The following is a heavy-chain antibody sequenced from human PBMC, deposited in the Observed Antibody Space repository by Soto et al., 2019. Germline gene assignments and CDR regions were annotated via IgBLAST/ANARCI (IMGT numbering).Heavy chain of an antibody. D-gene: IGHD6-19*01. V-gene: IGHV4-4*07. Sequence: QVHLQESGPGLVKPSETLSLTCSVSGVSISSAFWRWIRQPAGKGLEYIGRFYADTSANENPSLKCRLSMSRDRSKNQLSLRLTSVTAADTGVYYCVKDRVALAGFDVWGHGTLVTVS. J-gene: IGHJ3*01. CDR1: GVSISSAF. CDR2: FYADTSA. CDR3: VKDRVALAGFDV.